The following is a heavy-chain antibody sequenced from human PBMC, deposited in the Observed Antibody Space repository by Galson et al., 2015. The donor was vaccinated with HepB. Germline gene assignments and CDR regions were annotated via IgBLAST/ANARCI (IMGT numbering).Heavy chain of an antibody. D-gene: IGHD2-21*02. V-gene: IGHV1-46*01. CDR2: INPSGGST. CDR3: ARDLGTYCGGDCLGPFDY. Sequence: SVKVSCKASGYTFTNHYMHWVRQAPGQGLEWMGIINPSGGSTDYAQKSQGRITMTRDTSTTTVYMELSSLRSEDTAVYYCARDLGTYCGGDCLGPFDYWGQGSLVTVSS. CDR1: GYTFTNHY. J-gene: IGHJ4*02.